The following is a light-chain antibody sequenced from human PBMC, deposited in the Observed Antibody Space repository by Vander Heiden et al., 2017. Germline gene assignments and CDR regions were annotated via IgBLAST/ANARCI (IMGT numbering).Light chain of an antibody. CDR1: SSDVVGYNY. CDR3: SSYTSSSTNV. CDR2: EVS. Sequence: QSALTHPASVSGSPGQSLTISCTGTSSDVVGYNYCSWYQQPPGKPPNLMIYEVSNRPSGVSNRFSGSKSGNTASLTISGLQAEDEADYYCSSYTSSSTNVFGTGTKVTVL. V-gene: IGLV2-14*01. J-gene: IGLJ1*01.